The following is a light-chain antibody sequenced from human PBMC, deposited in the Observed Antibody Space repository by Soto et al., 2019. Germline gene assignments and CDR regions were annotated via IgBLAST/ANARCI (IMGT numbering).Light chain of an antibody. CDR2: LGS. V-gene: IGKV2-28*01. J-gene: IGKJ4*01. CDR1: QNLMHSNGYNY. Sequence: DIVVTQSPLSLPVTPGEPASISCRSSQNLMHSNGYNYLDWYVQKPGQSPQLLIYLGSNRASGVPDRFSGSGLGTDFTLKISRVEAEDVGVYYCVQTTQFPLTFGGGTKVDIK. CDR3: VQTTQFPLT.